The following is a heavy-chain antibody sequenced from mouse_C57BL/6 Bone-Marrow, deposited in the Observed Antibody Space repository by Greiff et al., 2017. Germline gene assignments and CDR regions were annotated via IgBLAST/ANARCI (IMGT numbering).Heavy chain of an antibody. CDR1: GYTFTSYW. CDR2: IYPSDSET. CDR3: AREGYHYASAY. Sequence: QVQLKQPGAELVRPGSSVKLSCKASGYTFTSYWMDWVKQRPGQGLEWIGNIYPSDSETHYNQKFKDKATLTVDKSSSTAYMQLSSLTSEDSAVYYCAREGYHYASAYWGQGTLVTVSA. V-gene: IGHV1-61*01. D-gene: IGHD1-1*02. J-gene: IGHJ3*01.